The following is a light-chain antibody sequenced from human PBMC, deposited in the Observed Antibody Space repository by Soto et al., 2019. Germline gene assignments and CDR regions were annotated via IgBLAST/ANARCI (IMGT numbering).Light chain of an antibody. CDR3: KQRSNWPPLT. J-gene: IGKJ4*01. V-gene: IGKV3-11*01. CDR2: DAS. CDR1: QSVSSY. Sequence: EIVLTQSPATLSLSPGERATLSCRASQSVSSYLAWYQQKPGQAPRLLIYDASNRATGIPARFSGSGSGTDFTPPISRLEPEVFAVYYCKQRSNWPPLTFGGGTKGETK.